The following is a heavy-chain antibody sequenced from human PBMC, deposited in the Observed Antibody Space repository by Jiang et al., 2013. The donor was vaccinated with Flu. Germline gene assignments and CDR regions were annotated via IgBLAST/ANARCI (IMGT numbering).Heavy chain of an antibody. CDR1: GGSISSGDYY. J-gene: IGHJ2*01. D-gene: IGHD3-22*01. CDR3: ARGSNYYDSSGYQLGPWYFDL. V-gene: IGHV4-30-4*01. CDR2: IYYSGST. Sequence: GPGLVKPSQTLSLTCTVSGGSISSGDYYWSWIRQPPGKGLEWIGYIYYSGSTYYNPSLKSRVTISVDTSKNQFSLKLSSVTAADTAVYYCARGSNYYDSSGYQLGPWYFDLWGRGTLVTV.